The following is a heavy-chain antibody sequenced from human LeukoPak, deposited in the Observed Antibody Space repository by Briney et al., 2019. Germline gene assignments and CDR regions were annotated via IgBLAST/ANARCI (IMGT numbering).Heavy chain of an antibody. Sequence: GGSLRLSCAASGFTFSNFDMNWVRQAPGKGLEWVSSISSSSSYIYYADSVKGRFTISRDNAKKSLYLQMNSLRAEDTAVYYCARAAPTRTLIGSGADYWGQGTLVTVSS. CDR3: ARAAPTRTLIGSGADY. V-gene: IGHV3-21*01. CDR1: GFTFSNFD. D-gene: IGHD3-22*01. J-gene: IGHJ4*02. CDR2: ISSSSSYI.